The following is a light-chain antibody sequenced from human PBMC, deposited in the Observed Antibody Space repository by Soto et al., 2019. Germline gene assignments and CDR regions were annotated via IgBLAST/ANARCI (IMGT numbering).Light chain of an antibody. CDR1: QSISNW. J-gene: IGKJ1*01. CDR2: HAS. CDR3: QQYNSYWT. V-gene: IGKV1-5*01. Sequence: DLPMTQSPSTLSASVGDRVTITCRATQSISNWLAWYQQKPGKGPKLLIYHASNLQSGVPSRFSGSGSGTEFTLTISSLQPDDFATYYCQQYNSYWTFGQGTQVEIK.